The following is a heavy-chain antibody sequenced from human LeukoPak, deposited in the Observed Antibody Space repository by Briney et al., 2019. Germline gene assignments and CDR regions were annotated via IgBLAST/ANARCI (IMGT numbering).Heavy chain of an antibody. CDR2: ISSAGSST. Sequence: GGSLRLSCAASGFTFSSYWMHWVRQAPGKGLGWVSRISSAGSSTTYADSVKGRFTISRDNAKNTLYLQMSSLRAEDTAVYYCAREKPYYYDTNGYHNWFDPWGQGTLVTVSS. CDR3: AREKPYYYDTNGYHNWFDP. D-gene: IGHD3-22*01. CDR1: GFTFSSYW. J-gene: IGHJ5*02. V-gene: IGHV3-74*01.